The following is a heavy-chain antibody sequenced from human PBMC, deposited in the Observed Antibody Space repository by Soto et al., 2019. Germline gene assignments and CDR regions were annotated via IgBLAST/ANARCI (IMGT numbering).Heavy chain of an antibody. CDR3: ARGLNRVYGDYDHDAFDI. V-gene: IGHV3-30-3*01. Sequence: GGSLRLSCAASGFTFSSYAMHWVRQAPGKGLEWVAVISYDGSNKYYADSVKGRFTISRDNSKNTLYLQMNSLRAEDTAVYYCARGLNRVYGDYDHDAFDIWGQGTMVTVSS. J-gene: IGHJ3*02. CDR2: ISYDGSNK. CDR1: GFTFSSYA. D-gene: IGHD4-17*01.